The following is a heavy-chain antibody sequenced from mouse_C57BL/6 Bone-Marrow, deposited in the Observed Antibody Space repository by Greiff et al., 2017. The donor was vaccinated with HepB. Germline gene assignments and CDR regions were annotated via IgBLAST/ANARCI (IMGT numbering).Heavy chain of an antibody. J-gene: IGHJ1*01. D-gene: IGHD4-1*01. CDR3: ASSLTGTSCYFDV. V-gene: IGHV7-3*01. Sequence: EVKLVESGGGLVQPGGSLSLSCAASGFTCTDYYMSWVRQPPGKALEWLGFIRNKANGYTTEYSASVKGRFTISRDNSQSILYLQMNALRAEDSATYYCASSLTGTSCYFDVCGAGSTLTVSS. CDR2: IRNKANGYTT. CDR1: GFTCTDYY.